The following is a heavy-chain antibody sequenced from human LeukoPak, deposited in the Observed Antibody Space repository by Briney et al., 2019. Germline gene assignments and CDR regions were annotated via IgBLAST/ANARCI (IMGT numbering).Heavy chain of an antibody. V-gene: IGHV4-39*01. CDR2: IYYSGRT. D-gene: IGHD3-3*01. CDR1: GGSISSSSYY. CDR3: ARPYYDFTFAFDP. Sequence: SETLSHTCTVSGGSISSSSYYWGWIRQPPAKGLEWIGSIYYSGRTYYNPSLKSRVTISVDTSKNQFSLKLSSVTAADTAVYYCARPYYDFTFAFDPWGQGTLVTVSS. J-gene: IGHJ5*02.